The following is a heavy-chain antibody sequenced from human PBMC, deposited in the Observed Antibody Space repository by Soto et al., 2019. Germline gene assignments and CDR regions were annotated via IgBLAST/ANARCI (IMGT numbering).Heavy chain of an antibody. D-gene: IGHD6-13*01. Sequence: GGSLRLSCAASGFTFSSYAMHWVRQAPGKGLEWVAVISYDGSNKYYADSVKGRFTISRDNSKNTLYLQMNSLRAEDTAVYYCARDPDNIAEDIFDYWGQGTLVTVSS. V-gene: IGHV3-30-3*01. J-gene: IGHJ4*02. CDR1: GFTFSSYA. CDR2: ISYDGSNK. CDR3: ARDPDNIAEDIFDY.